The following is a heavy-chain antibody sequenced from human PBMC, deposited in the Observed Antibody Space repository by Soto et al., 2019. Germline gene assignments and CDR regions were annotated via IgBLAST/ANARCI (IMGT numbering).Heavy chain of an antibody. J-gene: IGHJ5*02. CDR2: IYYSGST. CDR1: GGSISSYY. Sequence: SETLSLTCTVSGGSISSYYWSWIRQPPGKGLEWIGYIYYSGSTNYNPSLKSRVTISVDTSKNQFSLKLSSVTAADTAVYYCARQSHYDFWSGYPNEAWFDPWGQGTLVTVSS. CDR3: ARQSHYDFWSGYPNEAWFDP. V-gene: IGHV4-59*08. D-gene: IGHD3-3*01.